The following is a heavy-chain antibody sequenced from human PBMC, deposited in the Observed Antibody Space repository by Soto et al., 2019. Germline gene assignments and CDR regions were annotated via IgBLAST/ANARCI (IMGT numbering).Heavy chain of an antibody. J-gene: IGHJ4*02. D-gene: IGHD6-13*01. CDR2: INPNSGGT. Sequence: ASVKVSCKASGYTFTGYYMHWVRQAPGQGLEWMGWINPNSGGTNYAQKFQGWVTMTRDTSISTAYMERSRLRSDDTAVYYCARSPYSSSWYGHWGQGTLVTVSS. CDR1: GYTFTGYY. CDR3: ARSPYSSSWYGH. V-gene: IGHV1-2*04.